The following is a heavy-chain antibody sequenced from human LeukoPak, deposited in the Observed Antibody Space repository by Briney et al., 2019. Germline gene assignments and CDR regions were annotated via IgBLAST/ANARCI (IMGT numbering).Heavy chain of an antibody. CDR3: ARDDGTLPYYYMDV. Sequence: GGSLRLSCAASGFTFSSYWMTWVRQAPGKGLEWVANIKQDGSEKYYVDSVKGRFTISRDNAKNSLYLQMNSLRAEDTAVYYCARDDGTLPYYYMDVWGKGTTVTVSS. CDR1: GFTFSSYW. CDR2: IKQDGSEK. J-gene: IGHJ6*03. V-gene: IGHV3-7*01.